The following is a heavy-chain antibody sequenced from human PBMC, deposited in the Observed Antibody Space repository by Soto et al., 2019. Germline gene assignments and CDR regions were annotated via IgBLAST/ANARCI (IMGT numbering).Heavy chain of an antibody. J-gene: IGHJ4*02. CDR2: ISAYNGNT. V-gene: IGHV1-18*01. CDR3: ARDHYDILTGYKTGDY. CDR1: GYTFTSYG. Sequence: ASVKVSCKASGYTFTSYGISWVRQAPGQGLEWMGWISAYNGNTNYAQKLQGRVTMTTDTSTSTAYMELRSLRSDDTAVYYCARDHYDILTGYKTGDYWGQGTLVTVSS. D-gene: IGHD3-9*01.